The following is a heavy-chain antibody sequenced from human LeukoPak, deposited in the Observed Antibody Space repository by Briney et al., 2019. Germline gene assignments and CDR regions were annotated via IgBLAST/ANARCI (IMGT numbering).Heavy chain of an antibody. CDR2: ISSSSSYI. J-gene: IGHJ3*02. Sequence: PGGSLRLSFEAFGSTFRGYSLNGAPKPPGRGLGWVSSISSSSSYIYYADSVKGRFTISRDNAKNSLYLQMNSLRAEDTAVYYCAREKLRDGAFDIWGQGTMVTVSS. D-gene: IGHD5-24*01. V-gene: IGHV3-21*01. CDR3: AREKLRDGAFDI. CDR1: GSTFRGYS.